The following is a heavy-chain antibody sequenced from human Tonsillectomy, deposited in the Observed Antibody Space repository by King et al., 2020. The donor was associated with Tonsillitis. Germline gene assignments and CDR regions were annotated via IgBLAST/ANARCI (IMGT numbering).Heavy chain of an antibody. CDR3: AKDLYYYDSSGYFDY. CDR1: GFTFNSYG. J-gene: IGHJ4*02. D-gene: IGHD3-22*01. CDR2: ISYDGSDK. Sequence: QLVQSGGGVVQPGRSLRLSCAASGFTFNSYGMHWVRQAPGKGLEWVTVISYDGSDKYYADSVKGRFTISRDNSKNTLYLQMNSLRAEDTAVYYCAKDLYYYDSSGYFDYWGQGTLVTVPS. V-gene: IGHV3-30*18.